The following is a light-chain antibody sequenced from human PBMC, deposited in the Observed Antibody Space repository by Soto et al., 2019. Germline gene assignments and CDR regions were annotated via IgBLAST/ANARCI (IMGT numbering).Light chain of an antibody. Sequence: EIVLTQSPATLSLSPGERATLSCRASQTVSSYLAWYQLKPGQAPRLLIFDTSNRATGIPARFSGSGSGTDFTLTISSLEPEDFAVYYCHQRSIWPLTFGGGTKVEIK. V-gene: IGKV3-11*01. J-gene: IGKJ4*01. CDR3: HQRSIWPLT. CDR2: DTS. CDR1: QTVSSY.